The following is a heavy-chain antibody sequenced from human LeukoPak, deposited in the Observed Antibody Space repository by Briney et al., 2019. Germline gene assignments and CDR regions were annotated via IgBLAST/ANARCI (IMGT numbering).Heavy chain of an antibody. CDR1: GGSISSSSYY. CDR3: AKLNNYDLMIDY. CDR2: IYSSGNT. Sequence: SETLSLTCTVSGGSISSSSYYWGWIRQPPGKGLEWIGNIYSSGNTHYNASLKSRVTMYIDTSKNQFSLKLSSVTAADTAVYYCAKLNNYDLMIDYWGQGTLVTVSS. V-gene: IGHV4-39*01. D-gene: IGHD3-3*01. J-gene: IGHJ4*02.